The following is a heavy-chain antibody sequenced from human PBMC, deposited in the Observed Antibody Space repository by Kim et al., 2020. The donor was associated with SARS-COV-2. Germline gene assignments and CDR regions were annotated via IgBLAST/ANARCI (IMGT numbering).Heavy chain of an antibody. Sequence: SETLSLTCAVYGGSFSGYYWSWIRQPPGKGLEWIGEINHSGSTNYNPSLKSRVTISVDTSKNQFSLKLSSVTAADTAVYYCARGGIAARAGMDVWGQGTT. V-gene: IGHV4-34*01. CDR3: ARGGIAARAGMDV. CDR1: GGSFSGYY. J-gene: IGHJ6*02. CDR2: INHSGST. D-gene: IGHD6-6*01.